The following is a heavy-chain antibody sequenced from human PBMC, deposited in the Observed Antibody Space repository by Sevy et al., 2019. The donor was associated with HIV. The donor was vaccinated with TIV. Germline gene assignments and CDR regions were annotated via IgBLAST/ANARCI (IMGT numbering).Heavy chain of an antibody. CDR1: GFTFSSYE. CDR3: ARQWLAFNFDY. Sequence: GGSLRLSCAASGFTFSSYEMNWVRQAPGKGLEWVSYISSSGSTIYYADSVKGRFTISRDNAKNSLYLQMNSLGAEDTAVYYCARQWLAFNFDYWGQGTLVTVSS. D-gene: IGHD6-19*01. CDR2: ISSSGSTI. V-gene: IGHV3-48*03. J-gene: IGHJ4*02.